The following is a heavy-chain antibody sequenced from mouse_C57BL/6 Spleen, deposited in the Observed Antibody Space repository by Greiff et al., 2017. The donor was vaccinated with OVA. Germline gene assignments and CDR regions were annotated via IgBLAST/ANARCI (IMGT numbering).Heavy chain of an antibody. Sequence: LQESGAELMKPGASVKLSCKATGYTFTGYWIEWVKQRPGHGLEWIGEILPGSGSTNYNEKFKGKATFTADTSSNTAYMQLSSLTTEDAAIYYCARRGKSYDWGYYAMDYWGQGTSVTVSS. CDR3: ARRGKSYDWGYYAMDY. J-gene: IGHJ4*01. D-gene: IGHD2-4*01. CDR2: ILPGSGST. CDR1: GYTFTGYW. V-gene: IGHV1-9*01.